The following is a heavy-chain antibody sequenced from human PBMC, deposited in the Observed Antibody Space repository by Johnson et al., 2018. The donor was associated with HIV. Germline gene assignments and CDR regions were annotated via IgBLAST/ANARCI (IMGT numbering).Heavy chain of an antibody. J-gene: IGHJ3*02. CDR2: IRRDGVTT. Sequence: VQLVESGGGLVQPGGSLRLSCAASGFTFSSYWMHWVRQAPGKGLGWVSSIRRDGVTTTYADSVKGRFTVSRDNAKNSLYLKMNSLRADDTVVYYCARGGIHIWGQGTMVTVSS. CDR3: ARGGIHI. V-gene: IGHV3-74*02. D-gene: IGHD1-14*01. CDR1: GFTFSSYW.